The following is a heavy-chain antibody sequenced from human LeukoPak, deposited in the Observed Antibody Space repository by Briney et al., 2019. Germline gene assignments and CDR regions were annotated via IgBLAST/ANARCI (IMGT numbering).Heavy chain of an antibody. CDR2: ISSSGSTI. V-gene: IGHV3-48*03. CDR3: ARETYFDY. Sequence: PGGYLRLSCVASGFTFSSYEMSWVRQAPGKGLEWLSYISSSGSTIYYADFVKGRFTISRDNAKNSVYLQMNSLRAEDTAVYYCARETYFDYWGQGTLLTVSS. J-gene: IGHJ4*02. CDR1: GFTFSSYE.